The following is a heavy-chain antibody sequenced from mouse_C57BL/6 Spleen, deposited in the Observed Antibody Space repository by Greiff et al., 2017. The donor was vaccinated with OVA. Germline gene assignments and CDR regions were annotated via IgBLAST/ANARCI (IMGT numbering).Heavy chain of an antibody. CDR3: ARSGYGYDWYFDV. V-gene: IGHV1-64*01. Sequence: VQLQQPGAELVKPGASVKLSCKASGYTFTSYWMHWVKQRPGQGLEWIGMIHPNSGSTNYNEKFKSKATLTVDKSSSTTYMQLSSLTSDYSSVYSRARSGYGYDWYFDVWGTGTLVTVSS. D-gene: IGHD2-2*01. J-gene: IGHJ1*03. CDR1: GYTFTSYW. CDR2: IHPNSGST.